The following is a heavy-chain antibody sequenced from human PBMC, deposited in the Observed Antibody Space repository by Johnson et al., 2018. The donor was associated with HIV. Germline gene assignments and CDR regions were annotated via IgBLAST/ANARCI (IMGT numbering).Heavy chain of an antibody. J-gene: IGHJ3*02. CDR2: IRYAGSNK. D-gene: IGHD3-10*01. CDR1: GFTFSSYG. V-gene: IGHV3-30*02. CDR3: AKDPTDFGADWAFDI. Sequence: QVQLVESGGGVVQPGGSLRLSCAASGFTFSSYGMHWVSQAPGKGLEWVAFIRYAGSNKYYVDSVKGRFTISRDNSKNTFYLQMNSLRGDDTAVYYCAKDPTDFGADWAFDIWGQGTMVTVSS.